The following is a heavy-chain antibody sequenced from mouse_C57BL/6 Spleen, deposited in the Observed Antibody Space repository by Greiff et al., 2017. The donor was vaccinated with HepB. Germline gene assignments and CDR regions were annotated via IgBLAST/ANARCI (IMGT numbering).Heavy chain of an antibody. J-gene: IGHJ4*01. Sequence: SGPVLARPGASVKMSCKTSGYTFTSYWMHWVKQRPGQGLEWIGAIYPGNSDTSYNQKFKGKAKLTAVTSASTAYMELSSLTNEDSAVYYCTRGYGSSYGYYAMDYWGQGTSVTVSS. V-gene: IGHV1-5*01. CDR1: GYTFTSYW. CDR3: TRGYGSSYGYYAMDY. D-gene: IGHD1-1*01. CDR2: IYPGNSDT.